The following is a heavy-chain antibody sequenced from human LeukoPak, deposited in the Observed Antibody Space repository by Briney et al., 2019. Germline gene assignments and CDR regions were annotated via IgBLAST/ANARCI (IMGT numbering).Heavy chain of an antibody. CDR3: ARLVTTRFDY. CDR2: IKQEGSEK. J-gene: IGHJ4*02. D-gene: IGHD2-21*02. V-gene: IGHV3-7*01. Sequence: GGSLRLSCAASGFSFSSYWMTWVRQAPGKGLEWVANIKQEGSEKYYVDSVKGRFTTSRDNAKNSLYLQMNNLRAEDTAAYYCARLVTTRFDYWGQGTLVTVSS. CDR1: GFSFSSYW.